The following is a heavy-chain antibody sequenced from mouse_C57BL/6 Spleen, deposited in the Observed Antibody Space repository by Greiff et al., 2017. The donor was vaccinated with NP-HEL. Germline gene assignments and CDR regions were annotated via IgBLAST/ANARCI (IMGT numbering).Heavy chain of an antibody. CDR1: GFNIKDYY. CDR2: IDPEDGET. Sequence: VQLKQSGAELVKPGASVKLSCTASGFNIKDYYMHWVKQRTEQGLEWIGRIDPEDGETKYAPKFQGKATITADTSSNTAYLQLSSLTSEDTAVYYGARERPLGDYYFDYWGQGTTLTVSA. V-gene: IGHV14-2*01. J-gene: IGHJ2*01. CDR3: ARERPLGDYYFDY. D-gene: IGHD3-3*01.